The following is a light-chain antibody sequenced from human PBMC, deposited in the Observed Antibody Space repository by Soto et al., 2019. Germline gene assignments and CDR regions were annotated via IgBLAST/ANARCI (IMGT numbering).Light chain of an antibody. CDR3: SSYTSSSTRV. CDR1: SSDVGGSNY. V-gene: IGLV2-14*01. CDR2: DVS. Sequence: QSVLTQPASVSGSPGKSSTISCTGTSSDVGGSNYVSWYQQHPGKAPKLMIYDVSNRPSGVSNRFSASKSGNTASLTISGLQAEDEADYYCSSYTSSSTRVFGGGTKLTVL. J-gene: IGLJ2*01.